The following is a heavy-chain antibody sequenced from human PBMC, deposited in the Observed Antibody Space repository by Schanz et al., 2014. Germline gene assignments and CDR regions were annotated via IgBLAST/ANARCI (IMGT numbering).Heavy chain of an antibody. D-gene: IGHD3-9*01. CDR3: ARDAARSGYDHSCLEYFQY. Sequence: EVQLVESGGGLVQPGRSLRLSCVASGFRFDDYAMHWVRQAPGKGLEWVSGMSWNADSLGYGDSVKGRFTISTDNAKNSLYLQLNSLRSDDTALYYCARDAARSGYDHSCLEYFQYWGQGALVTVSA. J-gene: IGHJ1*01. V-gene: IGHV3-9*01. CDR2: MSWNADSL. CDR1: GFRFDDYA.